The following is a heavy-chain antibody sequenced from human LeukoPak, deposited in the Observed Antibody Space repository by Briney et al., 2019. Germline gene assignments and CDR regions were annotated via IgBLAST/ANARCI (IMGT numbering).Heavy chain of an antibody. CDR2: IFPGDSET. D-gene: IGHD1/OR15-1a*01. CDR1: GYSFTTHW. Sequence: GESLKISCKGSGYSFTTHWIGWVRQLPGKGLEWMGLIFPGDSETIYSPSLQGQVTISADKSINTAYLRWSSLKASDTAMYYCATSESQTRFDYWGQGTLVTVSS. V-gene: IGHV5-51*01. CDR3: ATSESQTRFDY. J-gene: IGHJ4*02.